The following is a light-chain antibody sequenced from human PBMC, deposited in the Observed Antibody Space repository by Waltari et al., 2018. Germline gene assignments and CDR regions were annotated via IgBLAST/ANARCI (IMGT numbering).Light chain of an antibody. V-gene: IGKV3-11*01. CDR2: DVS. Sequence: VLTQSPATLSLSPGQGDTLSCRASQPVNRFLAWYRQQPDQPPSLLMYDVSNMATDIPARFSGGGAGTDFTLTINSLQPEDFAVYYCQQRRSWPRTFGGGTKVEIK. J-gene: IGKJ4*01. CDR3: QQRRSWPRT. CDR1: QPVNRF.